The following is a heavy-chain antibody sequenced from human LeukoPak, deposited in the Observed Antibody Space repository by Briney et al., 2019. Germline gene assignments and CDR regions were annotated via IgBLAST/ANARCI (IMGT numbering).Heavy chain of an antibody. CDR1: GGSISSCGYS. J-gene: IGHJ4*02. D-gene: IGHD3-10*01. CDR2: IYHSGST. Sequence: SQTLSLTCAVSGGSISSCGYSWSWIRQPPGKGLEWIGYIYHSGSTYYNPSLKSRVTISVDRSKNQFSLKLSSVTAADTAVYYCARDQDGFFDYWGQGTLVTVSS. CDR3: ARDQDGFFDY. V-gene: IGHV4-30-2*01.